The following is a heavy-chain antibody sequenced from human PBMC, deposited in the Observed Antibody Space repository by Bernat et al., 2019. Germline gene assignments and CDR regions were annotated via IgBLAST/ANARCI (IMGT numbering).Heavy chain of an antibody. CDR3: ARLAHGRDYDILTGYPDY. CDR2: IYPGDSDT. V-gene: IGHV5-51*01. J-gene: IGHJ4*02. Sequence: EVQLVQSGAEVKKPGESLKISCKGSGYSFTSYWIGWVRQMPGKGLEWMGIIYPGDSDTRYSPSFQGQVTISADKSISTAYLQWSSLKASDTAMYYCARLAHGRDYDILTGYPDYWGQGTLVTVSS. CDR1: GYSFTSYW. D-gene: IGHD3-9*01.